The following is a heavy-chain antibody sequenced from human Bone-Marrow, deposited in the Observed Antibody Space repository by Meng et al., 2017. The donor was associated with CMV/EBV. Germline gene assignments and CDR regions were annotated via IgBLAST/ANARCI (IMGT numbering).Heavy chain of an antibody. CDR1: GYTFTDYY. J-gene: IGHJ4*02. Sequence: ASVKVSCKASGYTFTDYYMHWVRQAPGQGFEWMGWINPNNRATKYAQKFQGRVTMTRDLSMSTAYMELRSLRSDDTAVYYCARGRLVGACDYWGQGTLVTVSS. CDR2: INPNNRAT. D-gene: IGHD1-26*01. CDR3: ARGRLVGACDY. V-gene: IGHV1-2*02.